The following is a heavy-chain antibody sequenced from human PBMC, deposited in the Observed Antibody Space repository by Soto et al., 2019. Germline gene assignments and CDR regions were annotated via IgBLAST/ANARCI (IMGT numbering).Heavy chain of an antibody. D-gene: IGHD3-22*01. J-gene: IGHJ4*02. Sequence: SETLSLTCSVSGYLISSGYYWGWVRQTPGKGLEWLGSIDYSGKTYKNPSLKSRVSASVDLSQNQFSLNLRSVTAADTAVYFCARGLSSGYDSYYFDYWGQGTLVTVSS. CDR3: ARGLSSGYDSYYFDY. CDR2: IDYSGKT. V-gene: IGHV4-38-2*02. CDR1: GYLISSGYY.